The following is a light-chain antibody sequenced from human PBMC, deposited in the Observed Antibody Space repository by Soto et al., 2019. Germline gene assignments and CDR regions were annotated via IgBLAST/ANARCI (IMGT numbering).Light chain of an antibody. J-gene: IGKJ1*01. V-gene: IGKV3-20*01. CDR1: QSVSSSY. CDR3: QQFGSSSWT. CDR2: GAS. Sequence: ESVLTQSPATLSLSPGEKATLSCRASQSVSSSYLAWYQQKPRQAPRLLIYGASSRATGIPDRFSGSGSGTDFTLTVSRLEPEDFAVYYCQQFGSSSWTFGQGTKVEIK.